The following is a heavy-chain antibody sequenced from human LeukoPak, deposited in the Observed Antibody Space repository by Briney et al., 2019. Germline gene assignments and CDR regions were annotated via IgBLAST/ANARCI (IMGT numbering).Heavy chain of an antibody. J-gene: IGHJ3*02. CDR3: ARANGAFDI. D-gene: IGHD4/OR15-4a*01. Sequence: GGSLSLSCAASGFTFSSYAMHWVRQAPGKGLEWVAVISYDGSNKYYADSVKGRFTISRDNSKNTLYLQMKSLRAEDTAEYYCARANGAFDIWGQGTRVTVSS. CDR1: GFTFSSYA. CDR2: ISYDGSNK. V-gene: IGHV3-30*04.